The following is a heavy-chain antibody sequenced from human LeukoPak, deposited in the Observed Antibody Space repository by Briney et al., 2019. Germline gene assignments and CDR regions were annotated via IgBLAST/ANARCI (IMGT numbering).Heavy chain of an antibody. V-gene: IGHV4-34*01. CDR2: INHSGST. CDR1: GGSFSGYY. CDR3: ARAGGRYCSGGSCYVWNY. Sequence: SETLSLTCAVYGGSFSGYYWSWIRQPPGKGLEWMGEINHSGSTNYNPSLKSRVTISVDTSKHQFSLKLSSVTAADTAVYYCARAGGRYCSGGSCYVWNYWGQGTLVTVSS. D-gene: IGHD2-15*01. J-gene: IGHJ4*02.